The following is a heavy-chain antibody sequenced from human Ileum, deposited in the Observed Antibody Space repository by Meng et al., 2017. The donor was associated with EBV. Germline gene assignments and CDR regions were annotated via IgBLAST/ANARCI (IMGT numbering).Heavy chain of an antibody. CDR3: AREGGSFDILTGYDI. J-gene: IGHJ4*02. V-gene: IGHV4-4*02. CDR1: GGSVSSGNW. CDR2: IYQSGST. Sequence: QVQRTASGPGLVKPSRTLSLTCAVSGGSVSSGNWWSWVRQSPGKGLEWIGEIYQSGSTNYNPSLESRVTISLDKSENQLSLRLTSVTAADTAVYYCAREGGSFDILTGYDIWGQGTLVTVSS. D-gene: IGHD3-9*01.